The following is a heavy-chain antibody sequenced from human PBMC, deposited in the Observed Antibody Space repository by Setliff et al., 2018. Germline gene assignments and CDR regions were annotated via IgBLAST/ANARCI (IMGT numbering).Heavy chain of an antibody. V-gene: IGHV1-2*06. CDR3: ARAVGYCSGGSCYKGDDY. J-gene: IGHJ4*02. D-gene: IGHD2-15*01. Sequence: ASVKVSCKASGYTFTGYYMHWVRQAPGQGLEWMGRINPNSGGTNYAQKFQGRVTMTRNTSISTAYMELSSLRSEDTAMYYCARAVGYCSGGSCYKGDDYWGQGTLVTVSS. CDR2: INPNSGGT. CDR1: GYTFTGYY.